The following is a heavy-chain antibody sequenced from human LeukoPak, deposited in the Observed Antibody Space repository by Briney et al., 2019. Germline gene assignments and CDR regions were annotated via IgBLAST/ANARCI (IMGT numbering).Heavy chain of an antibody. CDR1: GFTFSNYD. V-gene: IGHV3-30*03. D-gene: IGHD5-24*01. CDR3: ARTRDGHSAYFDY. J-gene: IGHJ4*02. CDR2: ISSDGSNK. Sequence: PGGSLRLSCAASGFTFSNYDIHWVRQAPGKGLEWVAVISSDGSNKNYADSVKGRFTISRDNSKNTLYLQMNSLRAEDTAVYYCARTRDGHSAYFDYWAREPWSPSPQ.